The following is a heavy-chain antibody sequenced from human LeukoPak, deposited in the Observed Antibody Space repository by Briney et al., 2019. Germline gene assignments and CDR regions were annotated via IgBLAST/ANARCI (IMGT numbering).Heavy chain of an antibody. Sequence: ASVKVSCKASGGTFSSYAISWVRQAPGQGLEWMGRIIPIFGTANYAQKFQGRVTITTDESTSTAYMELSSLRSEDTAVYYCARELDDYFDYWGQGTLVTVSS. J-gene: IGHJ4*02. CDR3: ARELDDYFDY. CDR2: IIPIFGTA. V-gene: IGHV1-69*05. CDR1: GGTFSSYA.